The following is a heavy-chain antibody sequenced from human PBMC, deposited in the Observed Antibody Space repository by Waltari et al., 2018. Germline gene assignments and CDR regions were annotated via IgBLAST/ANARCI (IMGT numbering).Heavy chain of an antibody. D-gene: IGHD3-22*01. CDR2: IDWDDDK. CDR3: ARSSDYYYYFDF. Sequence: QVTLRESGPALVKPTQTLTLTCTFSGFSLSTSGMCVSWIRQSPGQALEWLARIDWDDDKYYSTSLKTRLTISVDTSRKQVVLTMANMDPVDTATYYCARSSDYYYYFDFWGQGNLVTVSS. CDR1: GFSLSTSGMC. J-gene: IGHJ4*02. V-gene: IGHV2-70*13.